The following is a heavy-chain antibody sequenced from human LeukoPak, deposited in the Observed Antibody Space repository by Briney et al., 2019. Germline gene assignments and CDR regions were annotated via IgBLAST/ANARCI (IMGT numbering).Heavy chain of an antibody. J-gene: IGHJ4*02. CDR1: GFTLDDYG. CDR2: INWNGGST. Sequence: GGSLRLSCAASGFTLDDYGMSWVRQAAGKGLEWVSGINWNGGSTGYADSVKGRFTIARDNAKNSLYLKMNSLRAEDTALYYCARDSEIGFAAAGTETFDYWGQGTLVTVSS. V-gene: IGHV3-20*04. D-gene: IGHD6-13*01. CDR3: ARDSEIGFAAAGTETFDY.